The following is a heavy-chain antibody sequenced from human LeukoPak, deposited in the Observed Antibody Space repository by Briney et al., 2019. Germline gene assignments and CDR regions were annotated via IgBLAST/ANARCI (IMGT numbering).Heavy chain of an antibody. CDR3: ARESRGEWFTQSDYYYYMDV. CDR1: GFTFSDYY. Sequence: PGGSLRLSCAASGFTFSDYYLSWVRQAPGKGLERVSDISSTGSAMYYADSVKGRFTISRDNAKNSLYLQMNSLRDEDTAVYYCARESRGEWFTQSDYYYYMDVWGKGTTVTVSS. D-gene: IGHD3-3*01. CDR2: ISSTGSAM. J-gene: IGHJ6*03. V-gene: IGHV3-11*04.